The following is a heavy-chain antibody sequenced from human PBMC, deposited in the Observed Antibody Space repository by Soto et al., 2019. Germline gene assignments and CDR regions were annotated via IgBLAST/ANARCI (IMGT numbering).Heavy chain of an antibody. CDR1: GFTFSSYA. Sequence: GGSLRLSCAASGFTFSSYAMSWVRQAPGKGLEWVSAISGSGGSTYYADSVKGRFTISRDNSKNTLYLQMNSLRAEDTAVYYCAKRHPRSKGYYYYGMDVWRQGTTVTVSS. CDR3: AKRHPRSKGYYYYGMDV. V-gene: IGHV3-23*01. J-gene: IGHJ6*02. CDR2: ISGSGGST.